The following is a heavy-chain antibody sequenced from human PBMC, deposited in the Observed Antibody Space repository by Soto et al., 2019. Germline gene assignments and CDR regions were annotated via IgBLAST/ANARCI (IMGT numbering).Heavy chain of an antibody. CDR2: IYYSGST. V-gene: IGHV4-59*01. CDR3: ASGAIGGATPFFDY. Sequence: PSETLSLTCTVSGGSISSYYWSWIRQPPGKGLEWIGYIYYSGSTNYNPSLKSRVTISVDTSKNQFSLKLSSVTAADTAVYYCASGAIGGATPFFDYWGQGTLVTVSS. CDR1: GGSISSYY. D-gene: IGHD1-26*01. J-gene: IGHJ4*02.